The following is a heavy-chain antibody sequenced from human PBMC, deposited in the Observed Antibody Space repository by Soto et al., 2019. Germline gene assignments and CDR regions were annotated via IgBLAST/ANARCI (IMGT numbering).Heavy chain of an antibody. J-gene: IGHJ6*02. CDR1: GFTFSSYG. Sequence: SLRLSCAASGFTFSSYGMHWVRQAPGKGLEWVAVISYDGSNKFYADSVKGRFTISRDNSKNTLYLQMNSLRPEDTAVYYCAKVVDGYYYYGMDVWGQGTTVTVSS. V-gene: IGHV3-30*18. CDR3: AKVVDGYYYYGMDV. CDR2: ISYDGSNK.